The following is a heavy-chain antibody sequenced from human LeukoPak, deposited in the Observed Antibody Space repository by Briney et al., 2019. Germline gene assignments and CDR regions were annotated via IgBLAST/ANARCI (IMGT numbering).Heavy chain of an antibody. D-gene: IGHD5-24*01. J-gene: IGHJ4*02. Sequence: EASVKVSCKASGYTFTSYYMHWVRQAPGQGLGWMGIINPSGGSTSYAQKFQGRVTMTRDMSTSTVYMELSSLRSEDTAVYYCARDSWGDGYNYYFDYWGQGTPVTVSS. V-gene: IGHV1-46*01. CDR3: ARDSWGDGYNYYFDY. CDR2: INPSGGST. CDR1: GYTFTSYY.